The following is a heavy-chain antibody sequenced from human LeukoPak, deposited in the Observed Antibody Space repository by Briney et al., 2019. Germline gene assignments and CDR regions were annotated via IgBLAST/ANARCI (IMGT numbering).Heavy chain of an antibody. V-gene: IGHV3-23*01. CDR1: GFTFSSYA. CDR3: AKADYDYVWGRY. CDR2: ISGSGGST. Sequence: PGGSLRLSCIASGFTFSSYAMSWVRQAPGKGLEWVSAISGSGGSTYYADSVKGRFTISRDNSKNTLYLQMNSLRAEDTAVYYCAKADYDYVWGRYWGQGTLVTVSS. J-gene: IGHJ4*02. D-gene: IGHD3-16*01.